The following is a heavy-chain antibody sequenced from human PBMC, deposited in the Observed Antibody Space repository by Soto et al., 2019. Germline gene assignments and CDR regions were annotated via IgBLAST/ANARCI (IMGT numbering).Heavy chain of an antibody. J-gene: IGHJ6*03. V-gene: IGHV3-48*01. Sequence: PGGSLRLSCAASGLTFSSYSINWVRQAPGKGLEWVSYISSSRSTIYYADSVKGRFTISRDNAKNTLYLQMNSLRAEDTAVYYCARVYCSTTSCHLRPYYYYMDVWGKGTMVTVSS. CDR3: ARVYCSTTSCHLRPYYYYMDV. CDR1: GLTFSSYS. CDR2: ISSSRSTI. D-gene: IGHD2-2*01.